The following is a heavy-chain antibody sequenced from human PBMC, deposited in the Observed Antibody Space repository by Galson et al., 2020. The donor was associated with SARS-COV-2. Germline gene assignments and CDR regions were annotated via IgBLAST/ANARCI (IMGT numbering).Heavy chain of an antibody. Sequence: SQTLSLTCAVYGGSFSGYYWSWIRQPPGKGLEWIGEINHSGSTSYNPSLESRVTISVDTSKNQFSLKLRSVTAADTAVYYCARVDYYGSGSPPWGQGTLVTVSS. V-gene: IGHV4-34*01. CDR3: ARVDYYGSGSPP. CDR2: INHSGST. CDR1: GGSFSGYY. D-gene: IGHD3-10*01. J-gene: IGHJ5*02.